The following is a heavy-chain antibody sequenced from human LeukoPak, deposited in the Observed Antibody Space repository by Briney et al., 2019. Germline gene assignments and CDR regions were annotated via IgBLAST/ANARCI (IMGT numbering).Heavy chain of an antibody. Sequence: ASVKVSCKASGYTFTGYYMHWVRQAPGQGLEWMGWINPSGGSTSYAQKFQGRVTMTRDTSTSTVYMELSSLRSEDTAVYYCARRVIDATVTTYAFDIWGQGTMVTVSS. V-gene: IGHV1-46*01. CDR3: ARRVIDATVTTYAFDI. D-gene: IGHD4-17*01. CDR2: INPSGGST. CDR1: GYTFTGYY. J-gene: IGHJ3*02.